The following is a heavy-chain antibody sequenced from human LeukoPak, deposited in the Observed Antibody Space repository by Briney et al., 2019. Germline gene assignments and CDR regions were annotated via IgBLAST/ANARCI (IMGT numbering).Heavy chain of an antibody. D-gene: IGHD6-13*01. V-gene: IGHV3-74*01. J-gene: IGHJ6*02. CDR1: GFTFSSYW. Sequence: GGSLRLSCAGSGFTFSSYWMHWVRQVPGKGLVWVSRINTDGSSTSYADSAKGRFTISRDNAMNTLYLQMSSLRAEDTAVYYCTRDSFSSRGGVYYYFGMDVWGQGTTVTVSS. CDR3: TRDSFSSRGGVYYYFGMDV. CDR2: INTDGSST.